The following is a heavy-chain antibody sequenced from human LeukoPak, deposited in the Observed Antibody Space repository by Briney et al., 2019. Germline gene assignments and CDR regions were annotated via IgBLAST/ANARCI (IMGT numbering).Heavy chain of an antibody. CDR2: IYYSGST. CDR1: GGSISSSSYY. D-gene: IGHD2-21*01. CDR3: ARGDSRWFDP. J-gene: IGHJ5*02. Sequence: SETLSLTCTVSGGSISSSSYYWGWIRQPPGKGLEWIGSIYYSGSTYYNPSLKSRVTISVDTSKNQFSLKLSSVTAADTAVYYCARGDSRWFDPWGQGTLVTVSS. V-gene: IGHV4-39*01.